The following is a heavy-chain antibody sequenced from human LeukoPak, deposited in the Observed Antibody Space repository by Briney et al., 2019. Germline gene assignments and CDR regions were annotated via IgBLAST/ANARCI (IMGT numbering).Heavy chain of an antibody. V-gene: IGHV3-7*01. J-gene: IGHJ4*02. D-gene: IGHD5-24*01. CDR2: IKHDGSGK. CDR3: AKWRWRQSEYED. CDR1: GFSFSDHW. Sequence: GGSLRPSCEASGFSFSDHWMGWVRQAPGTGLEFVANIKHDGSGKEYVDSVKGRFTISRDNAKNSVYLEMSSLRAEDTAVYYCAKWRWRQSEYEDWGQGTLVTASS.